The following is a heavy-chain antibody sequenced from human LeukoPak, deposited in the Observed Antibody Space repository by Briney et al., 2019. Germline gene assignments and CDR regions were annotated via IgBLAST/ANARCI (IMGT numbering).Heavy chain of an antibody. V-gene: IGHV4-34*01. J-gene: IGHJ4*02. CDR1: GGSFSGYY. Sequence: SETLSLTCAVYGGSFSGYYWSWIRQPPGKGLEWIGEINHSGSTYYNPSLKSRVTISVDRSKNQFSLKLSSVTAADTAVYYCARAYYYDSSGYEVYFDYWGQGTLVTVSS. D-gene: IGHD3-22*01. CDR2: INHSGST. CDR3: ARAYYYDSSGYEVYFDY.